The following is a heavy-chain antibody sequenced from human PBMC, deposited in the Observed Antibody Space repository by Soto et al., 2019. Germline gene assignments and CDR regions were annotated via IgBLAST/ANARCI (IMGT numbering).Heavy chain of an antibody. D-gene: IGHD6-19*01. J-gene: IGHJ4*02. CDR1: GGTSSRYP. CDR2: IIPIFGTA. Sequence: GASVKVSCKASGGTSSRYPISWVRQAPGQGLEWMGGIIPIFGTANYAQRFQGRVTITADNSKNTLYLQMNSLRAEDTAVYYCAKDPHSSGWYVLPAAGYWGQGTQVTVSS. V-gene: IGHV1-69*06. CDR3: AKDPHSSGWYVLPAAGY.